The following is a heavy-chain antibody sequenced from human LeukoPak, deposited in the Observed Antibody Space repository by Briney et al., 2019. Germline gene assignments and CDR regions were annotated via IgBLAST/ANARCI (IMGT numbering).Heavy chain of an antibody. CDR3: ARDYYGSGSYRFDP. V-gene: IGHV4-39*07. CDR1: GGSISSSSYY. Sequence: SETLSLTCTVSGGSISSSSYYWGWIRQPPGKGLEWIGSIYYSGSTYYNPSLKSRVTISVDTSKNQFSLKLSSVTAADTAVYYCARDYYGSGSYRFDPWGQGILVTVSS. J-gene: IGHJ5*02. CDR2: IYYSGST. D-gene: IGHD3-10*01.